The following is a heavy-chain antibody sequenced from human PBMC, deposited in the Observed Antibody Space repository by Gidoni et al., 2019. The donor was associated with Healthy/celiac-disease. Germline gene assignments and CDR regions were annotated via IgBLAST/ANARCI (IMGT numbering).Heavy chain of an antibody. Sequence: QVQLQQWGAGLLKPSETLSLPCAVYGGSFSGYYWSWIRQPPGKGLEWIGEINHSGSTKYKPSLKSRVTISVDTSKNQFSLKLSSVTAADTAVYYCARGHTYYYGSGSRSWFDPWGQGTLVTVSS. V-gene: IGHV4-34*01. D-gene: IGHD3-10*01. CDR3: ARGHTYYYGSGSRSWFDP. CDR2: INHSGST. J-gene: IGHJ5*02. CDR1: GGSFSGYY.